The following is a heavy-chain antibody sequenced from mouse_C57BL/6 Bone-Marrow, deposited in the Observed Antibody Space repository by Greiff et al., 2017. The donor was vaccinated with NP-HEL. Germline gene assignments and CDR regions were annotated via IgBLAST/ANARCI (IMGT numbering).Heavy chain of an antibody. Sequence: QVQLQQPGAELVKPGASVKLSCKASGYTFTSYWMHWVKQRPGQGLEWIGMIHPNSGSTNYNEKFKSKATLTVDKSSSTAYMQLSSLTSEDSAVYYCARLPICYDYDGFAYWGQGTLVTVSA. V-gene: IGHV1-64*01. J-gene: IGHJ3*01. CDR2: IHPNSGST. CDR3: ARLPICYDYDGFAY. D-gene: IGHD2-4*01. CDR1: GYTFTSYW.